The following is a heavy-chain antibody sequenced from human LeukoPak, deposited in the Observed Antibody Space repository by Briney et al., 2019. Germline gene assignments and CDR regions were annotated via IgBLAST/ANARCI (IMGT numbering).Heavy chain of an antibody. D-gene: IGHD1-26*01. CDR2: IGTSTSYI. CDR3: AKDGEWELRYFDY. CDR1: GFTFSTYI. Sequence: GGSLRLSCAASGFTFSTYIMNWVRQTPGKGLEWVSSIGTSTSYIYYADSVKGRFTISRDNSKNTLYLQMNSLRAEDTAVYYCAKDGEWELRYFDYWGQGTLVTVSS. V-gene: IGHV3-21*04. J-gene: IGHJ4*02.